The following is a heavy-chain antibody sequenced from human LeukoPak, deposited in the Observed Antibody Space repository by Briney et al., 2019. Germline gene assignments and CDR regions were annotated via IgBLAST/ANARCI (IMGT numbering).Heavy chain of an antibody. J-gene: IGHJ4*02. CDR1: RFTFDDYA. D-gene: IGHD5-18*01. CDR2: ISWNSGSI. Sequence: QTGGSLRLSCAASRFTFDDYAMHWVRHAPGKGLEWVSGISWNSGSIGYADSVKGRFTISRDNAKNSLYLQMNSLRAEDTALYYCASGYSYGYPFDYWGQGTLVTVSS. V-gene: IGHV3-9*01. CDR3: ASGYSYGYPFDY.